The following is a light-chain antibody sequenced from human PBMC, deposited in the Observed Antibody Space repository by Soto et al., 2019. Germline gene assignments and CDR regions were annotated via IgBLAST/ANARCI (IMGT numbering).Light chain of an antibody. V-gene: IGLV2-14*01. CDR3: SSYTVYSTLV. CDR2: EVS. J-gene: IGLJ1*01. CDR1: SSDVGGYNL. Sequence: SALTQPASVSGSPGQSITISCTGTSSDVGGYNLVSWFQQHPGKVPQLIIFEVSSRPSRISSRFSGSKSGNTASLTISGLQAEDEADYYCSSYTVYSTLVFGTGTKVTVL.